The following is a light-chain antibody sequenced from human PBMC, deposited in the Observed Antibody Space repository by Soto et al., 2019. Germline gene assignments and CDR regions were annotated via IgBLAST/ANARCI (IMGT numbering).Light chain of an antibody. V-gene: IGKV1-5*01. J-gene: IGKJ1*01. Sequence: DIQMTQSPSTLAASVGRSVSITCRASQSISSWLAWYQQKPGKAPKLLIYDASSLESGVPSRFSGSGSGTEFTLTISSLQPADFATYYCQQYSSSSEWTFGQGTQVDIK. CDR3: QQYSSSSEWT. CDR2: DAS. CDR1: QSISSW.